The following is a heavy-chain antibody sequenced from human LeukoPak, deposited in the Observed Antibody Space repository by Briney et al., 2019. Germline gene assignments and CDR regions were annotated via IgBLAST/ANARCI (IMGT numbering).Heavy chain of an antibody. Sequence: SETLSLTCAVNGGSFSGYYWSWIRQPPGKGLEWIGEINHSGSTNYNPSLKSRVTISVDTSKNQFSLKLSSVTAADTAVYYRARGLGYYGSGSYLKHWGQGTLVTVSS. D-gene: IGHD3-10*01. CDR2: INHSGST. J-gene: IGHJ4*02. V-gene: IGHV4-34*01. CDR1: GGSFSGYY. CDR3: ARGLGYYGSGSYLKH.